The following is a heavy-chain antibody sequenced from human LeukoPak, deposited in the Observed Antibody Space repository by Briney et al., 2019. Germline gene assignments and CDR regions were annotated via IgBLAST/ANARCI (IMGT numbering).Heavy chain of an antibody. D-gene: IGHD3-9*01. Sequence: PGGSLRLSCAASGFAFDDYAMHWVRHAPGKGLEWVSGISWNSGNIGYADSVKGRFTISRDNAKNSLYLQMNSLRADDTALYYCAKDSSDWSQYSFDYWGQGTLVTVSS. V-gene: IGHV3-9*01. CDR1: GFAFDDYA. J-gene: IGHJ4*02. CDR3: AKDSSDWSQYSFDY. CDR2: ISWNSGNI.